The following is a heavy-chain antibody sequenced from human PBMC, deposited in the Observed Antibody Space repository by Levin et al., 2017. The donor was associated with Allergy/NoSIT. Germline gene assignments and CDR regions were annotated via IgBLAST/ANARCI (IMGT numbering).Heavy chain of an antibody. V-gene: IGHV5-51*01. CDR2: IYPGDSDT. CDR1: GYSFTTYW. J-gene: IGHJ4*02. D-gene: IGHD5-18*01. CDR3: ARHEFNYGYGDY. Sequence: PGESLKISCKGSGYSFTTYWIGWVRQMPGKGLEWMGIIYPGDSDTRYSPSFQGQVTISVDKSISTAYLQWSSLKASDTAIYFCARHEFNYGYGDYWGQGTLVTVSS.